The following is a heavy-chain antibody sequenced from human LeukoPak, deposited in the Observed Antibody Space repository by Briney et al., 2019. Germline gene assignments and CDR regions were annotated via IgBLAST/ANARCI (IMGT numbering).Heavy chain of an antibody. V-gene: IGHV3-15*01. Sequence: GGSLRLSCAASGSTFSNAWMSWVRQAPGKGLEWVGRIKSKTDGGTTDYAAPVKGRFTISRDDSKNTLYLQMNSLKTEDTAVYYCTTELLWFGESIDYWGQGTLVTVSS. D-gene: IGHD3-10*01. CDR3: TTELLWFGESIDY. J-gene: IGHJ4*02. CDR1: GSTFSNAW. CDR2: IKSKTDGGTT.